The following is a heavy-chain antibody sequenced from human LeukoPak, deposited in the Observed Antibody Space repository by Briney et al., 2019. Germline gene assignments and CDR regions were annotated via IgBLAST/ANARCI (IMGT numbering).Heavy chain of an antibody. Sequence: SETLSLTCTVSGGSISSSSYYWGWIRQPPGKGLEWIGSIYYSGSAYYNPSLKSRVTISVDTSKNQFSLKLSSVTAADTAVYYCARDLLRNRGHGSGLIVFDYWGQGTLVTVSS. V-gene: IGHV4-39*07. J-gene: IGHJ4*02. CDR2: IYYSGSA. CDR1: GGSISSSSYY. D-gene: IGHD3-10*01. CDR3: ARDLLRNRGHGSGLIVFDY.